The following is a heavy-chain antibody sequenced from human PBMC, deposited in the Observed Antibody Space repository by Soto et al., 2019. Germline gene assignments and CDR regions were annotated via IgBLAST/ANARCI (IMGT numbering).Heavy chain of an antibody. CDR3: AKLGGDDIYCSGGTCSLDHFYCYMDV. D-gene: IGHD2-15*01. V-gene: IGHV3-15*01. J-gene: IGHJ6*03. Sequence: EVQLVESGGGLVRPGGSLTLSCAASGFSFSNVWMSWVRQAPGKGLEWVGHIKTKSFGGATDYTAPVKGRFTISRDDSKDTLYLQMNSLKTEDTAVYYCAKLGGDDIYCSGGTCSLDHFYCYMDVWGKGTTVTVSS. CDR1: GFSFSNVW. CDR2: IKTKSFGGAT.